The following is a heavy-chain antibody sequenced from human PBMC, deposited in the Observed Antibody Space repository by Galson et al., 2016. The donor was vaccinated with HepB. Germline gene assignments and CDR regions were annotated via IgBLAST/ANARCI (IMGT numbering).Heavy chain of an antibody. V-gene: IGHV3-7*01. D-gene: IGHD7-27*01. CDR3: ARDLTGADY. J-gene: IGHJ4*02. CDR1: GFTFSSYW. CDR2: IRRDGSQK. Sequence: SLRLYCAASGFTFSSYWMSWVRQAPGKGLEWVASIRRDGSQKNYVDSVKGRFSISRDNAKNSLYLQMNSLRDEDTAVYYCARDLTGADYWGQGTLVTVSS.